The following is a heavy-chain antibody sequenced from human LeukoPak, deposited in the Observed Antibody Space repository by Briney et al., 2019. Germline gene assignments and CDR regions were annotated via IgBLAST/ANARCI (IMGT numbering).Heavy chain of an antibody. CDR1: GYTFSDYY. Sequence: ASVKVSCKASGYTFSDYYIHWVRQAPGQGPEWMGWINLNSGDPYYAQNFQDRVTMTGDTSISTAYLELSSLRSDDTAVFYCARSYFDVLTNYYMWLAPWGQGTLVTVSS. CDR3: ARSYFDVLTNYYMWLAP. J-gene: IGHJ5*02. CDR2: INLNSGDP. D-gene: IGHD3-9*01. V-gene: IGHV1-2*02.